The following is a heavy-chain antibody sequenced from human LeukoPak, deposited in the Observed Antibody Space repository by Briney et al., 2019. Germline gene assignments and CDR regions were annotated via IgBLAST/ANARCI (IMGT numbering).Heavy chain of an antibody. V-gene: IGHV4-61*01. J-gene: IGHJ4*02. Sequence: PSETLSLTCTVSGGSVSSGTYFWTWVRQPPGKGLEWIGHIHYSVTTNYNPSLKSRVTISVDTSKNQFSLKLSSVTAADTAVYYCARAAREMATTPDFDYWGQGTLVTVSS. CDR1: GGSVSSGTYF. CDR3: ARAAREMATTPDFDY. CDR2: IHYSVTT. D-gene: IGHD5-24*01.